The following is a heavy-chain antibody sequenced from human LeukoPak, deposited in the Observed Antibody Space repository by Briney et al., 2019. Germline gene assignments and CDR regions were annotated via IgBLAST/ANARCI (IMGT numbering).Heavy chain of an antibody. CDR3: ARDGGGYCSGGSCYSGWFDP. Sequence: PSETLSLTCTVSGGSISSYYWSWIRQPPGKGLEWIGYIYYSGSTNYNPSLKSRVTISVDTFKNQFSLRLSSVTAADTAVYYCARDGGGYCSGGSCYSGWFDPWGQGTLVTVSS. J-gene: IGHJ5*02. V-gene: IGHV4-59*01. D-gene: IGHD2-15*01. CDR1: GGSISSYY. CDR2: IYYSGST.